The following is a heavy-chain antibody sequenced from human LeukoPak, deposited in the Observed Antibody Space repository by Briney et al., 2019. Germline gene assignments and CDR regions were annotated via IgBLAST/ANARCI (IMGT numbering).Heavy chain of an antibody. J-gene: IGHJ4*02. D-gene: IGHD3-10*01. CDR3: ANSALTFYYGLGTSRTFYFDN. CDR2: IYYSGST. CDR1: GGSISSSSYY. V-gene: IGHV4-39*07. Sequence: PSETLSLTCTVSGGSISSSSYYWGWIRQPPGKGLEWIGSIYYSGSTYYNPSLKSRVTISVDTSKNQFSLKLSSVTAADTAVYYCANSALTFYYGLGTSRTFYFDNWGQGTLVTVSS.